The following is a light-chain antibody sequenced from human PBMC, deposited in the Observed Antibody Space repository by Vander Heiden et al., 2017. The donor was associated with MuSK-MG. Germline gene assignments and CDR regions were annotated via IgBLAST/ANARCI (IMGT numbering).Light chain of an antibody. Sequence: QSVLTQPPSASATPGQRVTISCSGSSSNIGSNTVNWYQQLPGTAPKLLIYSNNQRPSGVPDRFSGSKSGTSASLAISGLQSEDEADYYCAAWDDSLNGPNVVFGGGTKLTVL. CDR1: SSNIGSNT. V-gene: IGLV1-44*01. J-gene: IGLJ2*01. CDR3: AAWDDSLNGPNVV. CDR2: SNN.